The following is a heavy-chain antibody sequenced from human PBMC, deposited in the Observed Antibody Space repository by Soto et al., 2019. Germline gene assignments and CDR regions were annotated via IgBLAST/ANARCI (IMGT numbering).Heavy chain of an antibody. Sequence: QVQLQESGPGLVKPSQTLSLTCTVSGGSISSGGYYWSWIRQHPGKGLEWIGDIYYSGSTYYNPSLKSRVTIAVDTSKNQFSLKLSSVTAADTAVYYCARDWGRDGCFDYWGQGTLVTVSS. J-gene: IGHJ4*02. CDR3: ARDWGRDGCFDY. V-gene: IGHV4-31*03. D-gene: IGHD3-16*01. CDR1: GGSISSGGYY. CDR2: IYYSGST.